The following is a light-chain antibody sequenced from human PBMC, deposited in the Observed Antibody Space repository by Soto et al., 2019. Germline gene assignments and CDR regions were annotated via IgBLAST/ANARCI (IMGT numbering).Light chain of an antibody. CDR3: QQSRTTAYT. V-gene: IGKV1-39*01. J-gene: IGKJ2*01. Sequence: DIDMTQAPSSLSASVGDRVTITCRAGQDVANYLNWYQQKPGKAPRLLIYAASSLQSGVPSRFSGSGSGTTFTLTITDLQPEDVATYYCQQSRTTAYTFAQGTK. CDR2: AAS. CDR1: QDVANY.